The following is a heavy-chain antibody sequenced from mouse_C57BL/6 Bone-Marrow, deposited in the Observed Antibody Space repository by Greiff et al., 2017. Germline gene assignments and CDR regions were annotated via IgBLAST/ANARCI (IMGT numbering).Heavy chain of an antibody. J-gene: IGHJ2*01. CDR3: ARGRGSFDY. V-gene: IGHV1-59*01. Sequence: QVQLQQPGAELVRPGTSVKLSCKASGYTFTSYWMHWVKQRPGQGLEWIGVIDPSDSYTNYNQKFKGKATLTVDTSSSTAYMQLSSLTSEDSAVYYCARGRGSFDYWGQGTTLTVSS. CDR2: IDPSDSYT. CDR1: GYTFTSYW. D-gene: IGHD3-3*01.